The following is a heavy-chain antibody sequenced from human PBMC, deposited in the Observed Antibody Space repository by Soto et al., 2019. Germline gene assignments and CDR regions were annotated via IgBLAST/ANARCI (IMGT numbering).Heavy chain of an antibody. CDR3: ARESGAGYNWFEP. V-gene: IGHV4-34*01. J-gene: IGHJ5*02. Sequence: SETLSLTCAVYGGSFSGYYWSWIRQPPGKGLEWIGEINHSGSTNYNPSLKSRVTISVDTSKNQFSLKLSSVTAADTAVYYCARESGAGYNWFEPWGQGTLATVSS. CDR1: GGSFSGYY. D-gene: IGHD1-26*01. CDR2: INHSGST.